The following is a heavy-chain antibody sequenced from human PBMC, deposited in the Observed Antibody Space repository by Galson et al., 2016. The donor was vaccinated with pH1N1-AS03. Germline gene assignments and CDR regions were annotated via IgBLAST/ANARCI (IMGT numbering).Heavy chain of an antibody. J-gene: IGHJ4*02. D-gene: IGHD3-9*01. CDR3: ATAGHYFDIRRFDY. CDR2: VKGVFRTT. Sequence: SVKVSCKASGLTFSSYAISWVRQAPGQGLEWMGGVKGVFRTTNYAQKFQGRITITMDQSTGTTYMEVSSLRAEDTAVYYCATAGHYFDIRRFDYWVQGTPVTVFS. CDR1: GLTFSSYA. V-gene: IGHV1-69*05.